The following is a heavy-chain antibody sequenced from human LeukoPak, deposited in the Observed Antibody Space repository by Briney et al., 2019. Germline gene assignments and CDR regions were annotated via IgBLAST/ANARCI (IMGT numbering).Heavy chain of an antibody. Sequence: SETLSLTCTVSGGSISSYYWSWIRQPAGKGLEWIGRIYTSGSTNYNPSLKSRVTMSVDTSKNQFSLKLSSVTAADTAFYYCARYIVSYPHDAFDIWGQGTMVTVSS. V-gene: IGHV4-4*07. CDR3: ARYIVSYPHDAFDI. CDR1: GGSISSYY. CDR2: IYTSGST. J-gene: IGHJ3*02. D-gene: IGHD1-26*01.